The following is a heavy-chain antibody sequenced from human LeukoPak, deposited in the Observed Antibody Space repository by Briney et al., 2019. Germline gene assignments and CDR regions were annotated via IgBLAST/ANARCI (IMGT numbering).Heavy chain of an antibody. D-gene: IGHD1-26*01. J-gene: IGHJ4*02. Sequence: GGSLRLSCAASGFTFSSYSMNWVRQAPGKGLEWVSAISGSGGSTYYADSVKGRFTISRDNSKNTLYLQMNSLRAEDTAVYYCAKDRGVVGATSLDYWGQGTLVTVSS. CDR1: GFTFSSYS. CDR2: ISGSGGST. CDR3: AKDRGVVGATSLDY. V-gene: IGHV3-23*01.